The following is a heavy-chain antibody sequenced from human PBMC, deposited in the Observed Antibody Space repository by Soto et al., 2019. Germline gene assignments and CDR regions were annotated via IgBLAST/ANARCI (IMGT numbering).Heavy chain of an antibody. V-gene: IGHV1-2*02. D-gene: IGHD5-12*01. CDR3: ARGLVGYESLDY. CDR1: GYTFTGFY. CDR2: INPNSGGT. J-gene: IGHJ4*02. Sequence: QVQLVQSGAEVKKPGASVKVSCKASGYTFTGFYIHWVRQAPGQGLEWMGWINPNSGGTNFAQTCQGRVTMTRDTSISTDFMELSRLRSDDTAVFYCARGLVGYESLDYWGQGTLVTVSS.